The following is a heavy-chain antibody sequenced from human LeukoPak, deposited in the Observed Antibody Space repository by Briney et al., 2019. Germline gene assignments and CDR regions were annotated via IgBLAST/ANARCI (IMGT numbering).Heavy chain of an antibody. V-gene: IGHV3-30*18. Sequence: PGRSLRLSCAVSGFTFSSYGMHWVRKAPGKGLEWVAVISYDGSNKYYADSVKRRFTISRDNSQHTLYLQMNSLRAEDTAVYYCAKGTRGVIIPNFDYWGQGTLVTVSS. CDR2: ISYDGSNK. D-gene: IGHD3-10*01. CDR3: AKGTRGVIIPNFDY. CDR1: GFTFSSYG. J-gene: IGHJ4*02.